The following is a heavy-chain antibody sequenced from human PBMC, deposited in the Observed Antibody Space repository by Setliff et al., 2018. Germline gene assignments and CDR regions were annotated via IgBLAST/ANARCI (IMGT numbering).Heavy chain of an antibody. J-gene: IGHJ6*03. CDR1: GGTFSSYA. D-gene: IGHD5-12*01. CDR2: IIPIFGTA. Sequence: SVKVSCNASGGTFSSYAISWVRQAPGQGLEWMGRIIPIFGTANYAQKFQGRVTITADKSTSTAYMELSSLRSEDTAVYYCARVRLVATTNYYYYYYMDVWG. V-gene: IGHV1-69*06. CDR3: ARVRLVATTNYYYYYYMDV.